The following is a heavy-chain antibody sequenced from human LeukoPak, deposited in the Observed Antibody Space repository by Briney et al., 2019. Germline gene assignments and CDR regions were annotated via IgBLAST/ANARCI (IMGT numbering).Heavy chain of an antibody. Sequence: ASVKVSCKASGYTFTSYGISWVRQAPGQGLEWMGWISAYNGNTNYAQKLQGRVTMTTDTSTSTAYMELRSLRSDDTAVYYCARGLRFLEWLSPFDYWGQGTLVTVSS. J-gene: IGHJ4*02. CDR3: ARGLRFLEWLSPFDY. V-gene: IGHV1-18*01. CDR1: GYTFTSYG. CDR2: ISAYNGNT. D-gene: IGHD3-3*01.